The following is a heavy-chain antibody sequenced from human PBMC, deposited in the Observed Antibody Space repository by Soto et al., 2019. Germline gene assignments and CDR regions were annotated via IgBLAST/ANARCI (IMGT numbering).Heavy chain of an antibody. Sequence: EVQLLESGGGLVQPGGSLRLSCAASGFTSSSYAMSWVRQAPGKGLEWVSGISGSGGSTNYADSVKGRFTISRDNSKNTLYLQMNSLRAEDTGVYYCAKDQDVRMVVPFDYWGQGTLVTVSS. D-gene: IGHD2-2*01. J-gene: IGHJ4*02. CDR2: ISGSGGST. CDR1: GFTSSSYA. CDR3: AKDQDVRMVVPFDY. V-gene: IGHV3-23*01.